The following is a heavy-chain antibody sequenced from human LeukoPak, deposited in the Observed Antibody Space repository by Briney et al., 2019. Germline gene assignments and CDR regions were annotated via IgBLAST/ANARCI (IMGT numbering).Heavy chain of an antibody. Sequence: GGSLRLSCAASGFTFSSYWMSWVRQAPGKGLKWVANIKQDGSEKYYVDSVKGRFTISRDNAKNSLYLQMNSLRAEDTAVYYSARAGQRATSVYGYWGQGTLVTVSS. D-gene: IGHD1-26*01. CDR3: ARAGQRATSVYGY. V-gene: IGHV3-7*01. CDR2: IKQDGSEK. CDR1: GFTFSSYW. J-gene: IGHJ4*02.